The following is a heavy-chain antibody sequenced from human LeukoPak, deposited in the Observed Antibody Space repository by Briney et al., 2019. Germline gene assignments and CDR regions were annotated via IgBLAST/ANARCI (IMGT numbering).Heavy chain of an antibody. D-gene: IGHD1-26*01. J-gene: IGHJ4*02. CDR3: ARRGGSYTFDY. V-gene: IGHV4-59*08. CDR1: GGXISSYY. Sequence: SETLSLTCTVSGGXISSYYWTWIRRSPGKGLEWIAYISSSGITNYNPSLKSRVTISIDTSKNQFSLKLTSVTVADTAVYYCARRGGSYTFDYWGQGTLVTVSS. CDR2: ISSSGIT.